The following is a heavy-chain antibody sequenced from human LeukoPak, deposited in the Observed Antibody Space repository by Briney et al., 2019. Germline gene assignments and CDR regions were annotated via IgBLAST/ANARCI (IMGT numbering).Heavy chain of an antibody. J-gene: IGHJ4*02. D-gene: IGHD2-15*01. Sequence: GGSLRLSCAASGFTFSNYGMFWVRQAPGMGLQWVTIISYDGSKKYYADSVKGRFTISRDNSKNTLYLQMNSLRAEDTAVYYCASSYCSGGSCYAFDYWGQGTLVTVSS. CDR1: GFTFSNYG. CDR2: ISYDGSKK. V-gene: IGHV3-30*03. CDR3: ASSYCSGGSCYAFDY.